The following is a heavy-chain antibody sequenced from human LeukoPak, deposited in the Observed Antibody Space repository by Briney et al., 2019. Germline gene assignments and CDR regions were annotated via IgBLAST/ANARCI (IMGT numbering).Heavy chain of an antibody. CDR2: IYTSGST. CDR3: ARAVFYCSGGSCSHADY. J-gene: IGHJ4*02. V-gene: IGHV4-4*07. CDR1: GGSISSYY. D-gene: IGHD2-15*01. Sequence: SETLSLTCTVSGGSISSYYWSWIRQPAGKGLEWIGRIYTSGSTNYNPSLKSRVTMSVDTSKNQFSLKLSSVTAADTAVYYCARAVFYCSGGSCSHADYWGQGTLVTVSS.